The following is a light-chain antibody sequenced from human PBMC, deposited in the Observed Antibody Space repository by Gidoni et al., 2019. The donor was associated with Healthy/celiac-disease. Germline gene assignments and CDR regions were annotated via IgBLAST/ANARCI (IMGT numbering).Light chain of an antibody. CDR3: QQYYSTPRT. J-gene: IGKJ1*01. CDR1: QSVLSSSNNKNY. Sequence: DIVMTQSPDSLAVSLGERATINCKSSQSVLSSSNNKNYLAWYQQKPAQPPKLLIYWASTRESGVPDRFSGSGSGTDFTLTISSLQAEDVAVYYCQQYYSTPRTFGQGTKVEIK. CDR2: WAS. V-gene: IGKV4-1*01.